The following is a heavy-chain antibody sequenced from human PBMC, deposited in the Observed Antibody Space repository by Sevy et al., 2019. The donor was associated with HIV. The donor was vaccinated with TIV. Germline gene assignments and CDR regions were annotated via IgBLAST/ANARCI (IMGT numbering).Heavy chain of an antibody. CDR1: GYKFTDYY. V-gene: IGHV1-2*02. J-gene: IGHJ4*02. Sequence: ASVKVSFEAFGYKFTDYYIHWVRQAPGQGLEWMGWIESVSGDTNYAWRFEGRVTLTRDPSINTAYMELSRLTSDDTAIYFCARDVAPSGDHRFDHWGQGALVTVSS. D-gene: IGHD2-21*01. CDR3: ARDVAPSGDHRFDH. CDR2: IESVSGDT.